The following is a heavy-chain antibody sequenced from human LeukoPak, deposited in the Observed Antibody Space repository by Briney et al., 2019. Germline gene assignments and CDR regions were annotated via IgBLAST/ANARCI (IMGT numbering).Heavy chain of an antibody. CDR1: GFTFSNYA. J-gene: IGHJ4*02. Sequence: GGSLRLSCAASGFTFSNYAMSWVRQAPGKGLEWVSAIAGNGGRTYYADSVKGRCTISRDNANNSLYLQMNSLRVEDTAVYYCAAWGLHNYWGQGTLVTVSS. V-gene: IGHV3-23*01. CDR3: AAWGLHNY. CDR2: IAGNGGRT. D-gene: IGHD7-27*01.